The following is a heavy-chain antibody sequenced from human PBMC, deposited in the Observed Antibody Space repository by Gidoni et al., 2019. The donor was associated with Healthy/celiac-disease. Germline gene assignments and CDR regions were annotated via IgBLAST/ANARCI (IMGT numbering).Heavy chain of an antibody. CDR1: GGTFSSYA. V-gene: IGHV1-69*01. D-gene: IGHD2-15*01. CDR3: ARPKKGYCSGGSCYFDY. Sequence: QVQLVQSGAEVKKPGSSVKVSCKASGGTFSSYAISWVRQAPGQGLEWMGGIIPIFGTANYAQKFQGRVTITADESTSTAYMELSSLRSEDTAVYYCARPKKGYCSGGSCYFDYWGQGTLVTVSS. CDR2: IIPIFGTA. J-gene: IGHJ4*02.